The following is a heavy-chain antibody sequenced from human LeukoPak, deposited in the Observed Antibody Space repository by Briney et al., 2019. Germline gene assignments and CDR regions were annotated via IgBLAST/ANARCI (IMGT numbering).Heavy chain of an antibody. D-gene: IGHD2-15*01. CDR3: ARQALGYCSDGTCYADY. CDR1: GYTFTTYW. Sequence: GESLKISCKGSGYTFTTYWIGWVRQMPGKGVEWMGIIYPGDSDTRYSPSFQGQVTISADKSITTAYLQWSSLRASDTAMYYCARQALGYCSDGTCYADYWGQGTLVTVSS. J-gene: IGHJ4*02. V-gene: IGHV5-51*01. CDR2: IYPGDSDT.